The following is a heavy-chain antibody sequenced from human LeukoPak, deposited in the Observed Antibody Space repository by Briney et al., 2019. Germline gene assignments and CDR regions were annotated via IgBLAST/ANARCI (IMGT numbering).Heavy chain of an antibody. CDR3: AGAVATGKNYYYMDV. CDR1: GGSISSYY. CDR2: IYYSGST. V-gene: IGHV4-59*01. D-gene: IGHD5-12*01. J-gene: IGHJ6*03. Sequence: PSETLSLTCTVSGGSISSYYWSWIRQPPGKGLEWIGYIYYSGSTNYSPSLKSRVTISVDTSKNQFSLKLSSVTAADTAVYYCAGAVATGKNYYYMDVWGKGTTVTVSS.